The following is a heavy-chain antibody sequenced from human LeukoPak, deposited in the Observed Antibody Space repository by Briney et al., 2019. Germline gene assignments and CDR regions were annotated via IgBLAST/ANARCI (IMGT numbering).Heavy chain of an antibody. Sequence: SETLSLTCAVYGGSFSGYYWSWIRQPPGKGLEWTGEINHSGSTNYNPSLKSRVTISVDTSKNQFSLKLSSVTAADTAVYYCARALGGSYYDYWGQGTLVTVSS. CDR1: GGSFSGYY. D-gene: IGHD3-16*01. CDR2: INHSGST. CDR3: ARALGGSYYDY. J-gene: IGHJ4*02. V-gene: IGHV4-34*01.